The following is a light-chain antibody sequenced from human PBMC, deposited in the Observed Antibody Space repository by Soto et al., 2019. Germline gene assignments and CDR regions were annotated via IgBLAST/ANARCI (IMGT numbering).Light chain of an antibody. CDR3: CSYAGGGLSLWV. Sequence: QSALTQPASVSGSPGQSITISCTGTSSDVGSYNLVSWYQQYPDKAPKLIIYEGTKRPLGISNRFSGSKSGNTASLTISGLQAEDEAHYHCCSYAGGGLSLWVFGGGPKLTVL. CDR2: EGT. J-gene: IGLJ3*02. CDR1: SSDVGSYNL. V-gene: IGLV2-23*01.